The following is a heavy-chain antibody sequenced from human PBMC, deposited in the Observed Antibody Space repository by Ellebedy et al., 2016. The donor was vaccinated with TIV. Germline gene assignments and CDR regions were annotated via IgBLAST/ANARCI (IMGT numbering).Heavy chain of an antibody. J-gene: IGHJ6*02. V-gene: IGHV3-48*04. CDR1: GFTFSNNS. Sequence: GESLKISCAASGFTFSNNSMNWVRQAPGKGLEWVSYISSTGTTIYYADSVKGRFTVARDNAKNSLYLQMNSLRGDDTAVYYCGRAREPGYFAYYYYGMDVWGQGTTVTVSS. CDR3: GRAREPGYFAYYYYGMDV. D-gene: IGHD3-9*01. CDR2: ISSTGTTI.